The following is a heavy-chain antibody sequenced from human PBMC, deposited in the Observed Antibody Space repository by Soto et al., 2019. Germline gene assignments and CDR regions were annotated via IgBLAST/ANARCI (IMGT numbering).Heavy chain of an antibody. J-gene: IGHJ2*01. CDR1: GGSISSGGYY. D-gene: IGHD4-17*01. CDR3: ARNYGDYSPYWYFDL. Sequence: SETLSLTCTVSGGSISSGGYYWSWIRQHPGKGLEWIGYIYYSGSTYYNPSLKSRVTISVDTSKNQFSLKLSSVTAADTAVYYCARNYGDYSPYWYFDLWGRGTLVTVSS. CDR2: IYYSGST. V-gene: IGHV4-31*03.